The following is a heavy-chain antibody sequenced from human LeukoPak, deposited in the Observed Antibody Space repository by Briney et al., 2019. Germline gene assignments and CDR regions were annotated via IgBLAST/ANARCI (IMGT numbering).Heavy chain of an antibody. Sequence: GGSLRLSCVASGFTFSSYAMSWVRKTPGKGLEWVSVISNSAGNSYYADSVKGRFTISRDNSKNTLYLQMNSLRAEDTAVYYCAKDLPKDYYYDSSGYYHLGDYWGQGTLVTVSS. CDR3: AKDLPKDYYYDSSGYYHLGDY. CDR2: ISNSAGNS. CDR1: GFTFSSYA. J-gene: IGHJ4*02. V-gene: IGHV3-23*01. D-gene: IGHD3-22*01.